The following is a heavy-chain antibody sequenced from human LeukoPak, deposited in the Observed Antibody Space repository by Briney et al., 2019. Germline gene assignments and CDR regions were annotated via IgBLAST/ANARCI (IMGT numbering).Heavy chain of an antibody. CDR2: MNPNSGNT. Sequence: ASVKVSCKASGYTFTSYDINWGRQATGQGLEWMGWMNPNSGNTGYAQKFQGRVTMTRNTSITTAYMELSSLRSEDTAVYYWARGGAGGAIGFLIDYWGQGTLVTVSS. D-gene: IGHD3-16*02. V-gene: IGHV1-8*01. CDR1: GYTFTSYD. J-gene: IGHJ4*02. CDR3: ARGGAGGAIGFLIDY.